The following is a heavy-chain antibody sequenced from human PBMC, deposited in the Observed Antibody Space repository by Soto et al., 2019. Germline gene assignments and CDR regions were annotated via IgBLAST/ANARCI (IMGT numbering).Heavy chain of an antibody. Sequence: EVQLVESEGALIEPGGSFRLSCAASGFSFSDSWMAWVRQPPGKGLEWIGRIKSKSAGGTAVNAARVEGRFTISRDDSKNILYLQMNSLKIEDTGFYYCTTVGDVNVLKYWGQGTLVTVSA. CDR3: TTVGDVNVLKY. CDR1: GFSFSDSW. D-gene: IGHD3-10*01. V-gene: IGHV3-15*02. CDR2: IKSKSAGGTA. J-gene: IGHJ4*02.